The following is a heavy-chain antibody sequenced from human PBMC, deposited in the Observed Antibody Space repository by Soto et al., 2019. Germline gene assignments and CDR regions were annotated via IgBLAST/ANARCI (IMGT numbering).Heavy chain of an antibody. D-gene: IGHD6-6*01. J-gene: IGHJ4*02. Sequence: VQLHQWGAGLLKPSETLSLACSLYSGSLSGYYWSWIRQPPGKGLEWIGEISPSGTTNYSPSLKSRVSISVDTSKNQFSLNLTSLTAADTAVYYCARAPKVSGSAQTRPDFWGQGSLVTVSS. CDR1: SGSLSGYY. V-gene: IGHV4-34*01. CDR3: ARAPKVSGSAQTRPDF. CDR2: ISPSGTT.